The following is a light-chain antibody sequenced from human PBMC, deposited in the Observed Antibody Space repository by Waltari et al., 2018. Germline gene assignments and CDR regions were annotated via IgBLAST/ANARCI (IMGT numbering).Light chain of an antibody. V-gene: IGKV3-15*01. CDR1: QSVSSN. CDR2: GAS. Sequence: EIVMTQSPATLSVSPGERATLSGRASQSVSSNLVWSQQKPGQAPRLLIYGASTRATGIPARFSGSGSGTEFTLTISSLQSEDFAVYYCQQYNNWPGYTFGQGTKLEIK. CDR3: QQYNNWPGYT. J-gene: IGKJ2*01.